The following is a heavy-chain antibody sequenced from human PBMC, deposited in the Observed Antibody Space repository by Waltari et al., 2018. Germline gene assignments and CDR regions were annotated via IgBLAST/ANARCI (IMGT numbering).Heavy chain of an antibody. CDR1: GYTFTSYA. J-gene: IGHJ4*02. CDR2: INAGNGNT. D-gene: IGHD3-22*01. CDR3: ARGGYYDSRSFDY. V-gene: IGHV1-3*01. Sequence: QVQLVQSGAEVKKPGASVKVSCKASGYTFTSYAMHWVRQAPGQRLEWMGWINAGNGNTKYSQKCQGRVTITRDTSASTAYMELSSLRSEDTAVYYCARGGYYDSRSFDYWGQGTLVTVSS.